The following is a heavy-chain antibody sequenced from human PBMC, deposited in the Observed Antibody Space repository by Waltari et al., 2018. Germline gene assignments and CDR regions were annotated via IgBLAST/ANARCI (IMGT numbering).Heavy chain of an antibody. Sequence: QLQLQESGPGLVKPSETLSLTCTVSGGSISSSSYYWGWIRQPPGKGLEWIGYIYHSGSTYYNPSLKSRVTISVDRSKNQFSLKLSSVTAADTAVYYCARDYGSDYGMDVWGQGTTVTVSS. CDR2: IYHSGST. CDR3: ARDYGSDYGMDV. D-gene: IGHD3-10*01. CDR1: GGSISSSSYY. V-gene: IGHV4-39*07. J-gene: IGHJ6*02.